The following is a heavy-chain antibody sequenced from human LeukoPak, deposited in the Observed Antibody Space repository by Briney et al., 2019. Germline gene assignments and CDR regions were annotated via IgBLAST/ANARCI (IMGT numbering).Heavy chain of an antibody. CDR3: ARGDRSSSWYNLFDY. J-gene: IGHJ4*02. CDR1: GFTFSSYA. CDR2: ISSNGGST. Sequence: GGSLRLSCAASGFTFSSYAMHWVRQAPGKGLEYVSAISSNGGSTYYANSVKGRFTISRDNSKNTLYLQMGSLRAEDMAVYYCARGDRSSSWYNLFDYWGQGTLVTVSS. V-gene: IGHV3-64*01. D-gene: IGHD6-13*01.